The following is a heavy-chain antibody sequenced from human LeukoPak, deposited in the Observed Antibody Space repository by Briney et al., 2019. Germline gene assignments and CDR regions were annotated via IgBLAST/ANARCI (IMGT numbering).Heavy chain of an antibody. V-gene: IGHV4-39*01. J-gene: IGHJ6*04. D-gene: IGHD2-2*01. CDR3: ASQDIVVVPAAFGV. CDR2: IYYSGST. Sequence: SEALSLTCTVSGGSISSSSYYWGWIRQPPGKGLEWIGSIYYSGSTYYNPSLKSRVTISVDTSKNQFSLKLSSVTAADTAVYYCASQDIVVVPAAFGVWGKGTTVTVSS. CDR1: GGSISSSSYY.